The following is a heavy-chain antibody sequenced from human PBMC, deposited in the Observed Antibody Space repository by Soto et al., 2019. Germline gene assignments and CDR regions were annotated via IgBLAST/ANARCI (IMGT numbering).Heavy chain of an antibody. V-gene: IGHV3-7*01. Sequence: PGGSLRLSCAASGFTFSSYWMSWVRQAPGKGLEWVANIKQDGSEKYYVDSVKGRFTISRDNAKNSLYLQMNSLRAEDTAVYYCARDRMSSGGWNYYYYYGMDGWGQGITVTVSS. J-gene: IGHJ6*02. D-gene: IGHD6-19*01. CDR2: IKQDGSEK. CDR1: GFTFSSYW. CDR3: ARDRMSSGGWNYYYYYGMDG.